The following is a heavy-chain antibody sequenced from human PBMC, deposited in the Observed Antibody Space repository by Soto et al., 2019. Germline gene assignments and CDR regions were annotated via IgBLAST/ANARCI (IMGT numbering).Heavy chain of an antibody. J-gene: IGHJ4*02. Sequence: EVQLVESGGGLVQPGGSLKLSCAASGFTFSGSAMHWVRQASGKGLEWVGRIRSKANSYATAYAASVKGRFTISRDDSKNTAYLQMNSLKTEDTAVYYCTSHIVVVVAATPSDYWGPGTLVTVSS. CDR1: GFTFSGSA. V-gene: IGHV3-73*01. CDR3: TSHIVVVVAATPSDY. D-gene: IGHD2-15*01. CDR2: IRSKANSYAT.